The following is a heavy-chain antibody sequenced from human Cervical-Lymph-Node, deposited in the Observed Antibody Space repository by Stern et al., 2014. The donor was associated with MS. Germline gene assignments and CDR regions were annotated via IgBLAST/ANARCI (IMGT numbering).Heavy chain of an antibody. D-gene: IGHD4-11*01. CDR2: INGGPGTT. V-gene: IGHV1-3*01. Sequence: QVQLGQSGAEVKKPGASMTISCKTSGYHFIDHAIHWVRQAPGQRLEWMGWINGGPGTTKYSQKFQGSVSFTRYKAASAAYMDLSSLSPDDTAVYYCARQPDYSDFLDFWGQGTLVTVSS. J-gene: IGHJ4*02. CDR3: ARQPDYSDFLDF. CDR1: GYHFIDHA.